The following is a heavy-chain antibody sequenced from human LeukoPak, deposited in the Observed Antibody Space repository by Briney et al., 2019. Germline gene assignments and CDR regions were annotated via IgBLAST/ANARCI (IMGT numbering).Heavy chain of an antibody. Sequence: SETLSLTCTVSGGSISSYYWSWIRQPPGKGREWIGYIYYSGSTNYNPSLKSRVTISVDTSKNQFSLKLSSVTAADTAVYYCARLKREAMVRGVIIPYDAFDIWGQGTMVTVSS. J-gene: IGHJ3*02. CDR1: GGSISSYY. V-gene: IGHV4-59*08. D-gene: IGHD3-10*01. CDR2: IYYSGST. CDR3: ARLKREAMVRGVIIPYDAFDI.